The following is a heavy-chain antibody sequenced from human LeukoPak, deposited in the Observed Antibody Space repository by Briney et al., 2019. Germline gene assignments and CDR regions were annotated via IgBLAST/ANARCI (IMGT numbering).Heavy chain of an antibody. CDR1: GYTFTSYD. Sequence: GASVKVSCKASGYTFTSYDINWVRQATGQGLEWMGWMNPNSGNTGYAQKFQGRVTMTRNTSISTAYMELSSLRSEDTAVYYCARDFRNCSSTSCYFYYYYYYGMDVWGQGTTVTVSS. CDR3: ARDFRNCSSTSCYFYYYYYYGMDV. D-gene: IGHD2-2*01. J-gene: IGHJ6*02. CDR2: MNPNSGNT. V-gene: IGHV1-8*01.